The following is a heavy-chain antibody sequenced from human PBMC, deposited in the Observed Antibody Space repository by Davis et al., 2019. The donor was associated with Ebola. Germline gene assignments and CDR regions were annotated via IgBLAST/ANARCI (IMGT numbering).Heavy chain of an antibody. Sequence: ASVKVSCKASGYTFTSYGISWVRQAPGQGLEWMGRIIPVVDTKDYAQKFQGRVTLTADKATNTAYMELSGLRFDDTAVYYCAGGKWFDPWGQGTLVSVTS. CDR1: GYTFTSYG. CDR2: IIPVVDTK. CDR3: AGGKWFDP. J-gene: IGHJ5*02. V-gene: IGHV1-18*04.